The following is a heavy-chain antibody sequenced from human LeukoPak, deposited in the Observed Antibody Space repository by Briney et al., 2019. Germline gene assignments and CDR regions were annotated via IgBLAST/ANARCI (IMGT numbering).Heavy chain of an antibody. CDR1: GGSFSGYY. CDR3: ARSGKKTDY. J-gene: IGHJ4*02. Sequence: SETLSLTRAVYGGSFSGYYWSWIRQPPGKGLEWIGEINHSGSTNYNPSLKSRVTISVDTSKNQFSLKLSSVTAADTAVYYCARSGKKTDYWGQGTLVTVSS. V-gene: IGHV4-34*01. CDR2: INHSGST.